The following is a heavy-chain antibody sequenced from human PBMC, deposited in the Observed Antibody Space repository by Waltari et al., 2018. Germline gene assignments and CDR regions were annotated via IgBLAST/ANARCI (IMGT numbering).Heavy chain of an antibody. CDR2: ISAYNGNT. V-gene: IGHV1-18*01. CDR1: GYTFTSYG. J-gene: IGHJ6*02. Sequence: QVQLVQSGAEVKKPGASVKVSCKASGYTFTSYGISWVRQAPGQGLEGMGWISAYNGNTNYAQKLQGRVTMTTDTSTSTAYMELRSLRSDDTAVYYCARTYCSSTSCPYYYYYYGMDVWGQGTTVTVSS. CDR3: ARTYCSSTSCPYYYYYYGMDV. D-gene: IGHD2-2*01.